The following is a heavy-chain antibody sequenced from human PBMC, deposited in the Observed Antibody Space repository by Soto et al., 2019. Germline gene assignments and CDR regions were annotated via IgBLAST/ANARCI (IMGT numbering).Heavy chain of an antibody. Sequence: GGSLRLSCAASGFTFSSYSMNWVRQAPGKGLEWVSYISSSSTIYYADSVKGRFTISRDNAKNSLYLQMNSLRDEDTAVYYCARDLRVFGVVIMSYYYGMDVWGQGTTVTVSS. CDR2: ISSSSTI. D-gene: IGHD3-3*01. J-gene: IGHJ6*02. V-gene: IGHV3-48*02. CDR1: GFTFSSYS. CDR3: ARDLRVFGVVIMSYYYGMDV.